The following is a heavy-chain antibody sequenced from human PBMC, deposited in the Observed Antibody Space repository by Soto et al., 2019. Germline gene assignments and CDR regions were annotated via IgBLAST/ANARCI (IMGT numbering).Heavy chain of an antibody. CDR3: ARQVPYCTNGVCYYGMDV. D-gene: IGHD2-8*01. CDR1: GYSFTSYW. J-gene: IGHJ6*02. Sequence: GSLKISCKGSGYSFTSYWIGWVRQMPGKGLEWMGIIYPGDSDTRYSPSFQGQVTISADKSISTAYLQWSSLKASDTAMYYCARQVPYCTNGVCYYGMDVWGQGTTVTVSS. V-gene: IGHV5-51*01. CDR2: IYPGDSDT.